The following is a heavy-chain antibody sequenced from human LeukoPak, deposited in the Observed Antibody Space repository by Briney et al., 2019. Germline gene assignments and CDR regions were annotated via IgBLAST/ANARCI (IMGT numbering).Heavy chain of an antibody. Sequence: GGSLRLSCAASGFTFSSYEMNWVRQAPGKGLEWVSYISSSGSTIYYADSVKGRFTISRDNAKNSLYLQMNSLRAGDTAVYYCARGRGTYYLFDYWGQGTLVTVSS. J-gene: IGHJ4*02. CDR1: GFTFSSYE. CDR2: ISSSGSTI. D-gene: IGHD3-10*01. V-gene: IGHV3-48*03. CDR3: ARGRGTYYLFDY.